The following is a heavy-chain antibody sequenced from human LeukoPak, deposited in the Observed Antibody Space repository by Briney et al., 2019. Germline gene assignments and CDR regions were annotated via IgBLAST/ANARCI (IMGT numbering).Heavy chain of an antibody. CDR3: ARDRIAAAGHDYYGMDV. Sequence: GGSLRLSCAASGFSFSTYAMHWVRQAPGKGLEWVALIWHDASHTFYTDSVKGRFTISRDNSKNTVYLQMNSLRAEDTAVYYCARDRIAAAGHDYYGMDVWGKGTTVTVSS. CDR1: GFSFSTYA. CDR2: IWHDASHT. J-gene: IGHJ6*04. D-gene: IGHD6-13*01. V-gene: IGHV3-33*01.